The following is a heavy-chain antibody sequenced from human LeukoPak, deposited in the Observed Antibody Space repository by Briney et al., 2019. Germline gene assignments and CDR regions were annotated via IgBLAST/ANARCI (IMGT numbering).Heavy chain of an antibody. Sequence: SETLSLTCAVYGRSFTDYYWSWLRHLPGKGLEWIGEIHHRAGANYNPSLWGRVTISADTSKSQFSLHLTSVTAADTATFYCARGPVRDDGLTGISYYFGLDVWGHGTTVTVFS. V-gene: IGHV4-34*01. CDR2: IHHRAGA. D-gene: IGHD2-21*02. CDR1: GRSFTDYY. J-gene: IGHJ6*02. CDR3: ARGPVRDDGLTGISYYFGLDV.